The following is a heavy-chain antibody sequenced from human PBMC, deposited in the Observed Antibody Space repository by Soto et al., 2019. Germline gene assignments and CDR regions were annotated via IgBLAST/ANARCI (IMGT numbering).Heavy chain of an antibody. CDR3: ARDYGWAVYYFDY. CDR1: GFTFSSYW. D-gene: IGHD6-19*01. V-gene: IGHV3-7*03. Sequence: GESLKISCAASGFTFSSYWMSWVRQAPGKGLEWVANIKQDGSEKYYVDSVKGRFTISRDNAKNSLYLQMNSLRAEDTAVYYCARDYGWAVYYFDYWGQGTLVTVSS. CDR2: IKQDGSEK. J-gene: IGHJ4*02.